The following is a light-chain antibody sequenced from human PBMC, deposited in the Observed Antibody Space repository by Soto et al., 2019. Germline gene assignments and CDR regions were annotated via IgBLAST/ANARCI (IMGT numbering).Light chain of an antibody. V-gene: IGLV2-23*01. J-gene: IGLJ2*01. CDR3: SSYAGRVV. Sequence: QSALTQPASVSGSPGQSITISCTGTSSDVGSYNLVSWYQQHPGKAPKLIIYEGTNRPSGVSNRFSGSKSGNTASLTISGLQAEDEAHYYCSSYAGRVVFGGGTQLTVL. CDR2: EGT. CDR1: SSDVGSYNL.